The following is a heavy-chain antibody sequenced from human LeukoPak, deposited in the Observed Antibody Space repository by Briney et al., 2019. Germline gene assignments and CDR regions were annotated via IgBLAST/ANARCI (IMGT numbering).Heavy chain of an antibody. D-gene: IGHD2-15*01. CDR1: GFTFKSYG. V-gene: IGHV3-33*01. CDR2: IWHDGKNK. J-gene: IGHJ4*02. Sequence: GGSLRLSCAASGFTFKSYGMHWVRQAPGKGLEWVAVIWHDGKNKYYADSVKGRFTVSRDNSKNTLYLQMDSLRVEDTAVYYCARDRGSDDPIDYWGQGTLVAVST. CDR3: ARDRGSDDPIDY.